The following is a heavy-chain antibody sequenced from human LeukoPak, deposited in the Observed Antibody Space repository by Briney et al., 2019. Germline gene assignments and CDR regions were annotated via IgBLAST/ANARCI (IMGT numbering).Heavy chain of an antibody. CDR1: GFTFSSYS. D-gene: IGHD2-15*01. J-gene: IGHJ5*02. CDR2: ISSSSSYI. CDR3: ARTVYCSGGSCYYNWFDP. Sequence: GGSLRLSCAASGFTFSSYSMNWVRQAPGKGLEWVSSISSSSSYIYCADSVKGRFTISRDNAKNSLYLQMNSLRAEDTAVYYCARTVYCSGGSCYYNWFDPWGQGTLVTVSS. V-gene: IGHV3-21*01.